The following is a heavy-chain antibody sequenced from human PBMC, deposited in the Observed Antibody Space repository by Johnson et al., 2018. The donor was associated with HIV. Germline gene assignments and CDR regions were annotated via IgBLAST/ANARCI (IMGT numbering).Heavy chain of an antibody. Sequence: LLESGGGLIQPGGSLRLSCAASGFTVSSNYMSWVRQAPGKGLEWVANIKQDGSEKYYADSVKGRFTISRDNSKNTLYLQMNSLRAEDTAVYYCARKARGQGAFDIWGQGTMVTVSS. D-gene: IGHD3-10*01. V-gene: IGHV3-7*01. CDR3: ARKARGQGAFDI. CDR1: GFTVSSNY. J-gene: IGHJ3*02. CDR2: IKQDGSEK.